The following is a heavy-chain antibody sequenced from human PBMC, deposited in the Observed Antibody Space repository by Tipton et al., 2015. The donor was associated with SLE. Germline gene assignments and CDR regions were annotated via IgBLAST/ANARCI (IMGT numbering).Heavy chain of an antibody. CDR2: IYPADSDT. CDR3: ARPKMTMVTSYGDY. CDR1: GYTFATYW. V-gene: IGHV5-51*01. Sequence: VQLVQSGEEVKKAGESLKISCKGSGYTFATYWIGWVRQIPGKGLEWMGIIYPADSDTRYSPSFQGQVTISVDRSIDTAYLQWSSLKASDTAMYYCARPKMTMVTSYGDYWGQGTPVTVSS. J-gene: IGHJ4*02. D-gene: IGHD4-17*01.